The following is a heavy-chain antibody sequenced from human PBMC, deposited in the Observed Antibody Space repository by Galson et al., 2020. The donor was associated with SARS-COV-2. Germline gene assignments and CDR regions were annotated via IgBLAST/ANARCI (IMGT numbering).Heavy chain of an antibody. Sequence: SETLSLTCLVSGGSINDFYWSWIRRPAGKGLEWIGRIYSSGSTDYSPSLKSRVTMSVDTAKNQFSLRLTSVTAADTAVYFCARDGGQQVLFDFFYYGMDVWGQGTTVTVSS. D-gene: IGHD6-13*01. J-gene: IGHJ6*02. CDR1: GGSINDFY. CDR3: ARDGGQQVLFDFFYYGMDV. CDR2: IYSSGST. V-gene: IGHV4-4*07.